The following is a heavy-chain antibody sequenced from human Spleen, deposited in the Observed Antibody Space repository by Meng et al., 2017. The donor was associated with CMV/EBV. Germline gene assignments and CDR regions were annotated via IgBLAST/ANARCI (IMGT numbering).Heavy chain of an antibody. V-gene: IGHV3-7*01. CDR2: IKQDGSER. D-gene: IGHD3-22*01. CDR1: GFTFSSYW. CDR3: VKRGDSSGTYAMDV. Sequence: GESLKISCAASGFTFSSYWMSWVRQTPGKGLEWVANIKQDGSERYYVDSVKGRFTISRDNAKNSLYLQMHSLRAEDTAVYYCVKRGDSSGTYAMDVWGQGTTVTVSS. J-gene: IGHJ6*02.